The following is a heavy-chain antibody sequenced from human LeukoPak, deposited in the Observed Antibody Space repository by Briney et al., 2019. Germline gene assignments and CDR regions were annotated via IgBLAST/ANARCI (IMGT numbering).Heavy chain of an antibody. CDR3: ARVSLPYYYDGSGYSHFDY. V-gene: IGHV1-2*06. D-gene: IGHD3-22*01. CDR2: INPNSGGT. Sequence: ASVKVSCKASGYTFTGYYIHWVRQAPGQGLEWMGRINPNSGGTNYAQKFQGRVTMTRDTSISTAYMELSRLRSDDTAVYYCARVSLPYYYDGSGYSHFDYWGQGTLVTVSS. CDR1: GYTFTGYY. J-gene: IGHJ4*02.